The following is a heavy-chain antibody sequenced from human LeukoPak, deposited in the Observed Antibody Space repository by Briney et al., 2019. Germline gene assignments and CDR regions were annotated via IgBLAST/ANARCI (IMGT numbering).Heavy chain of an antibody. V-gene: IGHV4-59*01. J-gene: IGHJ3*02. CDR1: GGSISSYY. CDR2: IYYSGST. D-gene: IGHD3-22*01. Sequence: SETLSLTCTVSGGSISSYYWSWLRQPPGKGLEWIGYIYYSGSTNYNPSLKSRVTISVDTSKNQFSLKLSSVTAADTAVYYCARDRPAYYYDSSEAFDIWGQGTMVTVSS. CDR3: ARDRPAYYYDSSEAFDI.